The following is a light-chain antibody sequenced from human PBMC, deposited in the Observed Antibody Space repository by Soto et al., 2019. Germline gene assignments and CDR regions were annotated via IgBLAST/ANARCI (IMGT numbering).Light chain of an antibody. Sequence: DIQMTQSPSSLSASVGNRVTITCRASQSISSYLNWYQQRPGKAPKLLIYAGSVLQSGVPSRFGGSGSGTDFSLTISSLQPEDFATYFCQQSYIVPYTFGQGTKLEI. CDR1: QSISSY. CDR2: AGS. V-gene: IGKV1-39*01. CDR3: QQSYIVPYT. J-gene: IGKJ2*01.